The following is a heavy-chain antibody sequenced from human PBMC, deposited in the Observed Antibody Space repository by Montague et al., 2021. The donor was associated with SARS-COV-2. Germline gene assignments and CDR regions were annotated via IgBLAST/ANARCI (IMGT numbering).Heavy chain of an antibody. CDR1: GGSISSYY. J-gene: IGHJ5*02. Sequence: SETLSLTCTVSGGSISSYYWSWIRQPPGKGLEWIGYIYYSGSTNYNPSLKSRVTISVDTSKNQFSLKLSSVTAADTAVDYCARGVATGEGNWFDHWGQGTLVTVSS. CDR3: ARGVATGEGNWFDH. V-gene: IGHV4-59*13. D-gene: IGHD5-12*01. CDR2: IYYSGST.